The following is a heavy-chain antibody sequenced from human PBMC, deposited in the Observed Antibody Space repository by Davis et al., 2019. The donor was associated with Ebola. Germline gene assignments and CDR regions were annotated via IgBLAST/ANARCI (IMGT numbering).Heavy chain of an antibody. CDR2: ISSNGGST. CDR1: GFIFSSYA. V-gene: IGHV3-64*02. CDR3: AKDQSITMIVVVITAFDY. J-gene: IGHJ4*02. D-gene: IGHD3-22*01. Sequence: GGSLRLSCAASGFIFSSYAMHWVRQAPGKGLEYVSAISSNGGSTYYAESVKGRFTISRDNSKNTLYLQMNSLRAEDTAVYYCAKDQSITMIVVVITAFDYWGQGTLVTVSS.